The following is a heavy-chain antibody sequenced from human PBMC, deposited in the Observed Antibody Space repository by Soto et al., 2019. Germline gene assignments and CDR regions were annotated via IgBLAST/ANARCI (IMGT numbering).Heavy chain of an antibody. CDR1: GFTFSHYA. D-gene: IGHD6-19*01. Sequence: QVQLVESGGGVVQPGRSLRLSCAASGFTFSHYAMHWVRQAPGKGLEWVAIIAYDGSKKYYGDSVKGRFTISRDNSKNTLYLQINSLRVEDTAVYYCARDVAGKNLFDPWGQGTQVTVSS. V-gene: IGHV3-30-3*01. J-gene: IGHJ5*02. CDR3: ARDVAGKNLFDP. CDR2: IAYDGSKK.